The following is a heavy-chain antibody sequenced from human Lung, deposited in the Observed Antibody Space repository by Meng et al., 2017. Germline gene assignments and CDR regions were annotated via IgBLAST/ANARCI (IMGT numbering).Heavy chain of an antibody. D-gene: IGHD2-15*01. V-gene: IGHV3-21*01. J-gene: IGHJ4*02. CDR1: GFTFSNYS. CDR2: ISSDSRYI. CDR3: ARFETVGVATGDF. Sequence: EVQLVESGGGLVTPGGSLRLSCAASGFTFSNYSMNWVRQAPEKGLEWVSSISSDSRYIFYADSVKGRFTISRDNAKNSLYLQMNSLSPEDTAVFYCARFETVGVATGDFWGQGTLVTVSS.